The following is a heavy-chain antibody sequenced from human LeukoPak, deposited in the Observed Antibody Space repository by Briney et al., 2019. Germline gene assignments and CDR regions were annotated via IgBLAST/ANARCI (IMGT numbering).Heavy chain of an antibody. V-gene: IGHV1-18*01. CDR1: GYTFTNYG. CDR2: ISPYNGNT. Sequence: AASVKVSCKASGYTFTNYGISWVRQAPGQGLEWMGWISPYNGNTNYAQELQGRVTMTTDTSTSTAYMELRSLRSDDTAVYYCARDRRRVVAASTFDYWGQGTLVTVSP. J-gene: IGHJ4*02. D-gene: IGHD2-15*01. CDR3: ARDRRRVVAASTFDY.